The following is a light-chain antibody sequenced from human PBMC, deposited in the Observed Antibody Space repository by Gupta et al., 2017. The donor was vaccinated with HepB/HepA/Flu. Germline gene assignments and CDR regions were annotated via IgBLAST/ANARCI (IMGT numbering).Light chain of an antibody. CDR3: AAWDDSLNGVV. Sequence: QSVLTQPPSASGTPGQRVTISGSGSSSNIGSNTVNRYQQLPGTAPKLLIYSNNQRPSGVPDRFSGSKSGTSASLAISGLQSEDEADYYCAAWDDSLNGVVFGGGTKLTVL. J-gene: IGLJ2*01. CDR1: SSNIGSNT. CDR2: SNN. V-gene: IGLV1-44*01.